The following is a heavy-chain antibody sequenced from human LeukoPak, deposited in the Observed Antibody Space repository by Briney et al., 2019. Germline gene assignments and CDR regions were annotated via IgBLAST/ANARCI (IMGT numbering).Heavy chain of an antibody. CDR3: ARDTPRYCSSTSCDAFDI. J-gene: IGHJ3*02. CDR1: GYTFTSYG. D-gene: IGHD2-2*01. CDR2: ISAYNGNT. Sequence: GASVKVSCKASGYTFTSYGISWVRHAPGQGLEWMGWISAYNGNTNYAQKLQGRVTMTTDTSTSTAYMELRSLRSDDTAVYYCARDTPRYCSSTSCDAFDIWGEGTMDSVSS. V-gene: IGHV1-18*04.